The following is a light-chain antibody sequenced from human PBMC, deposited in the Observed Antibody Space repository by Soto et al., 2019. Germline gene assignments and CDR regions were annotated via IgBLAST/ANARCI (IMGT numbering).Light chain of an antibody. J-gene: IGLJ2*01. CDR3: SSYAGSYTLLV. Sequence: QSALTQPRSVSGSPGQSVTISCTGTSSDVGGYNYVSWYQQHPGEAPKLILYDVNKRPSGVPDRFSGSKSGNTASLTISGLQAEDEADYYCSSYAGSYTLLVFGGGTKLTVL. CDR1: SSDVGGYNY. CDR2: DVN. V-gene: IGLV2-11*01.